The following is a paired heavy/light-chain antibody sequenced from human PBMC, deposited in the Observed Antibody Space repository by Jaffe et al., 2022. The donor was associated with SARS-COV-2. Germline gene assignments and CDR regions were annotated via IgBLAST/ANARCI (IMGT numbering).Light chain of an antibody. Sequence: AIQMTQSPSSLSASVGDRVTITCRASQDIRNDLGWYQQKPGKAPKLLIYAASTLQVGVPSRFSGSGSGTDFTLTISSLQPEDFATYYCLQEYNYPYTFGQGTQLEIK. J-gene: IGKJ2*01. CDR3: LQEYNYPYT. CDR1: QDIRND. CDR2: AAS. V-gene: IGKV1-6*01.
Heavy chain of an antibody. J-gene: IGHJ4*02. CDR3: ARAPYYYDTRLDY. V-gene: IGHV1-3*01. Sequence: QVHLVQSGAEVKKPGASVKVSCKASGYTFTSYTIHWVRQAPGQSLEWMGWISAGNGNTRYSQKFQGRVTITRDTSASSASMELSSLRSEDTAVYYCARAPYYYDTRLDYWGQGTLVTVSS. D-gene: IGHD3-22*01. CDR1: GYTFTSYT. CDR2: ISAGNGNT.